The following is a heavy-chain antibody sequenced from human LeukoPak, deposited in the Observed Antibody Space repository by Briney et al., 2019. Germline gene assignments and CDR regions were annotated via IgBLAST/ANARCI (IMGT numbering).Heavy chain of an antibody. V-gene: IGHV3-30*18. CDR3: AKDLWSDWFDP. D-gene: IGHD1-26*01. CDR2: MSYDGSDK. J-gene: IGHJ5*02. CDR1: GFIFSNYG. Sequence: PGGSLRLSCAASGFIFSNYGMHWVRQAPGKGLEWVAVMSYDGSDKNYADSVKGRFTISRDNSKNMLYLQMNSLRAEDTAVYYCAKDLWSDWFDPWGQGTLVTVSS.